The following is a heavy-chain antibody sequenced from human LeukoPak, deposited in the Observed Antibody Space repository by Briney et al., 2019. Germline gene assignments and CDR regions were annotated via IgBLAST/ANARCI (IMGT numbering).Heavy chain of an antibody. Sequence: GGSLRLSCAASGFTFSSYAMSWVRQAPGKGLEWVSYISYSSSAIYYADSVKGRFTISRDNAKNSLYLRMNSLRDEDTAVYYCARDSYGSSGYYYVSDYWGQGTLVTVSS. V-gene: IGHV3-48*02. D-gene: IGHD3-22*01. J-gene: IGHJ4*02. CDR1: GFTFSSYA. CDR3: ARDSYGSSGYYYVSDY. CDR2: ISYSSSAI.